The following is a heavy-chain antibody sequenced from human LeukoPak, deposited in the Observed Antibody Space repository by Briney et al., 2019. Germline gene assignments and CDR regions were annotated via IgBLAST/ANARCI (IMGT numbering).Heavy chain of an antibody. J-gene: IGHJ4*02. CDR3: AAPYYDILTGYYIFDY. Sequence: SVKVSCKASGGTFSSYAISWVRQAPGQGLEWMGGIIPIFGTANYAQKFQGRVTITADKSTSTAYMELSSLRSEDTAVYYCAAPYYDILTGYYIFDYWGQGTLVTVSS. V-gene: IGHV1-69*06. CDR1: GGTFSSYA. D-gene: IGHD3-9*01. CDR2: IIPIFGTA.